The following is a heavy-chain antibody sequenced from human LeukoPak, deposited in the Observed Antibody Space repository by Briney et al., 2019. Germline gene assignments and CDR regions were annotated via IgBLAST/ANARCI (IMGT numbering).Heavy chain of an antibody. CDR2: IIPIFGTA. V-gene: IGHV1-69*05. D-gene: IGHD6-13*01. CDR1: GGTFSSYA. CDR3: AREPQLAAAAIDAFDI. Sequence: SVKVSCKASGGTFSSYAISWVRQAPGQGLEWMEGIIPIFGTANYAQKFQGRVTITTDESTSTAYMELSSLRSEDTAVYYCAREPQLAAAAIDAFDIWGQGTMVTVSS. J-gene: IGHJ3*02.